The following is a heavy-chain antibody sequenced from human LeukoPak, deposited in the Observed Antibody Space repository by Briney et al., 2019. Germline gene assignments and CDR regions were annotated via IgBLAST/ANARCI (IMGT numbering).Heavy chain of an antibody. CDR1: GFTFSGEW. J-gene: IGHJ4*02. Sequence: GGSLRLSCAASGFTFSGEWMYWLRQAPGKGLAWVSRINGDGSATNYADSMEGRFTISRDNAKNIVYLQMNSLREDDTAIYYCARDINWGQVDYWGQGTLVTVSS. V-gene: IGHV3-74*01. D-gene: IGHD7-27*01. CDR3: ARDINWGQVDY. CDR2: INGDGSAT.